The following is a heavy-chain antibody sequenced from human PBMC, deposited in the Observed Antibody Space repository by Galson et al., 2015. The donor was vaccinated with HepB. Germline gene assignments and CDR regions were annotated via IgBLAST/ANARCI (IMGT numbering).Heavy chain of an antibody. V-gene: IGHV3-15*07. CDR3: TTGTDGATY. CDR1: GFTFNNAW. CDR2: IKSKMFGATT. J-gene: IGHJ4*02. Sequence: SLRLSCAASGFTFNNAWMNWVRQAPGKGLEWVGRIKSKMFGATTDYAAPVKGRFTISRDDSKTTVYLQMNSLKTEDTAVYYCTTGTDGATYWGPGTLVTVSS. D-gene: IGHD1-26*01.